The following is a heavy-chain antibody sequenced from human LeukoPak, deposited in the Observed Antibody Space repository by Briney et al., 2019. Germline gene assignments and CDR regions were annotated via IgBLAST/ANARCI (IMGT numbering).Heavy chain of an antibody. CDR3: AMAQYYFDY. CDR2: INHSGST. V-gene: IGHV4-34*01. Sequence: SETLSLTCAVYGGSFSGYYWSWIRQPPGKGLEWIGEINHSGSTNYNPSLKSRVTISVDTPKNQFSLKLSSVTAADTAVYYCAMAQYYFDYWGQGTLVTVSS. J-gene: IGHJ4*02. CDR1: GGSFSGYY.